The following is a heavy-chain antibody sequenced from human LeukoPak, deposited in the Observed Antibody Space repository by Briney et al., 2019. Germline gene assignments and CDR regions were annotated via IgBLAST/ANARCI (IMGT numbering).Heavy chain of an antibody. Sequence: SETLSLTCTVSGGSINSPNSYWGWIRQPPGKGLEWIGSIFHDGTTYYSPSLKSRVTVSVDTSLNQFSLSLMSMTAADTAVYYCARWVVAGTTVDFWGQGNLVTVSS. D-gene: IGHD1-1*01. J-gene: IGHJ4*02. V-gene: IGHV4-39*01. CDR2: IFHDGTT. CDR3: ARWVVAGTTVDF. CDR1: GGSINSPNSY.